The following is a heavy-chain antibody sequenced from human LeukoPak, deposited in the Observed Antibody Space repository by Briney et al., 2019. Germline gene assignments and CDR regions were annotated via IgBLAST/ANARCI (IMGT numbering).Heavy chain of an antibody. CDR1: GYTFTSYG. CDR3: ARCHSSGYYDDAFDI. Sequence: ASVKVSCKASGYTFTSYGISWVRQAPGQGLEWMGWISAYNGNTKYAQKFQGRVTMTTDTSTSTAYMELSSLRSEDTAVYYCARCHSSGYYDDAFDIWGQGTMVTVSS. V-gene: IGHV1-18*01. J-gene: IGHJ3*02. D-gene: IGHD3-22*01. CDR2: ISAYNGNT.